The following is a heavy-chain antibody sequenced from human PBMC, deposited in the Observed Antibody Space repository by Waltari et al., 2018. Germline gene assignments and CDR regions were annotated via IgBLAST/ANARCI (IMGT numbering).Heavy chain of an antibody. CDR1: GFSYSACW. CDR2: IKYDGSGT. Sequence: EVQLMESGGGLVQPGGSLRLSCAASGFSYSACWVAWVRQAPGKGLGGLAKIKYDGSGTYQVDSVNGRVTISTDNAKNSLYLQLNDVSAEDTAIYYWARGSTGYVRVWDCWGQGTVVTVSS. CDR3: ARGSTGYVRVWDC. V-gene: IGHV3-7*03. D-gene: IGHD2-2*01. J-gene: IGHJ4*02.